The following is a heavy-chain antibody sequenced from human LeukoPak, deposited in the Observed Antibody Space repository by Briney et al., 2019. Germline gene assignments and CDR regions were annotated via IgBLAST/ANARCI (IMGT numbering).Heavy chain of an antibody. CDR2: IYYSGNT. CDR3: ARQTGSGLFILP. J-gene: IGHJ4*02. Sequence: WVRQAPGKGLEWIGSIYYSGNTYYNASLKSQVSISIDTSKNQFSLRLTSVTAADTAVYYCARQTGSGLFILPGGQGTLVTVSS. V-gene: IGHV4-39*01. D-gene: IGHD3/OR15-3a*01.